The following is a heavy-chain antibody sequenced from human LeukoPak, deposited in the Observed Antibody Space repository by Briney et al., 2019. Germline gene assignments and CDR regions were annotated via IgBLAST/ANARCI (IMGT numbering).Heavy chain of an antibody. CDR2: ISAYNGNT. J-gene: IGHJ2*01. CDR3: ARNGGSYYGPWYFDL. V-gene: IGHV1-18*01. D-gene: IGHD1-26*01. CDR1: GCTFTSYG. Sequence: GASVKVSCKASGCTFTSYGISWVRQAPGQGLEWMGWISAYNGNTNYAQKLQGRVTMTTDTSTSTAYMELRSLRSDDTAVYYCARNGGSYYGPWYFDLWGRGTLVTVSS.